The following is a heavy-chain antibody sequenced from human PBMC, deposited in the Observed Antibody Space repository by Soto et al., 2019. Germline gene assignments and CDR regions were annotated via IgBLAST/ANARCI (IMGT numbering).Heavy chain of an antibody. Sequence: EVQLVESGGGLVQPGGSPRLSCAASGFTFSSYWMSWVRQAPGKGLEWVANIKQDGSEKYYVDSVKGRFTISRDNAKNSLYLQMNSLRAEDTAVYYCARDEGYCTNGVCFFPPHYYYYYMDVWGKGTTVTVSS. D-gene: IGHD2-8*01. CDR1: GFTFSSYW. V-gene: IGHV3-7*01. CDR2: IKQDGSEK. CDR3: ARDEGYCTNGVCFFPPHYYYYYMDV. J-gene: IGHJ6*03.